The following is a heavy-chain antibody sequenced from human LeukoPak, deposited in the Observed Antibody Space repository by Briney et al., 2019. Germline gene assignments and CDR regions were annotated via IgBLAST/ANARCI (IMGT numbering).Heavy chain of an antibody. D-gene: IGHD3-9*01. V-gene: IGHV3-30*02. CDR1: GFTFSSYG. J-gene: IGHJ4*02. CDR3: ARGQKVPMMTGKFGY. Sequence: GGSLRLSCAASGFTFSSYGMHWVRQAPGKGLEWVAFIRYDGSNKYYADSVKGRFTISSDNSKNTLYLQMNSLRAEDTAVYYCARGQKVPMMTGKFGYWGQGTLVTVSS. CDR2: IRYDGSNK.